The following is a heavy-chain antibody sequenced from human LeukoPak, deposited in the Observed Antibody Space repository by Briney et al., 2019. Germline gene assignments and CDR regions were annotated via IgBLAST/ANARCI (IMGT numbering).Heavy chain of an antibody. CDR3: ARGDSSGRKPYDY. CDR1: GGSISSSSYY. CDR2: IYYSGST. J-gene: IGHJ4*02. V-gene: IGHV4-39*07. Sequence: SETLSLTCSDSGGSISSSSYYWGWIRQPPGKGLEWIGSIYYSGSTYYNPSLKSRVTISVDTSKNQFSLKLSSVTAADTAVYYCARGDSSGRKPYDYWGQGTLVTVSS. D-gene: IGHD6-19*01.